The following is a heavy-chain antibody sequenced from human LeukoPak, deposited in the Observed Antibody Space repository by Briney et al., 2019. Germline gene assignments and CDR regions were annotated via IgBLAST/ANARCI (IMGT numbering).Heavy chain of an antibody. CDR1: GFTFSNYN. CDR2: ISSSSTNI. Sequence: KSGGSLRLSCAASGFTFSNYNMNWVRQAPGKGLEWVSYISSSSTNIYYTDSVKGRFTITRDNSKNTLYLQMNSLRAEDTAVYYCAILDYWGQGTLVTVSS. V-gene: IGHV3-21*05. CDR3: AILDY. J-gene: IGHJ4*02.